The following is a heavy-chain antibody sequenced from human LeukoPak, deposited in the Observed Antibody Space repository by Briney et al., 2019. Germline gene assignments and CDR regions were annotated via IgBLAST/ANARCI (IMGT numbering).Heavy chain of an antibody. CDR3: AQDRRLDHLFYFDY. D-gene: IGHD5/OR15-5a*01. CDR1: GFTFSSYA. CDR2: ISASGSST. J-gene: IGHJ4*02. V-gene: IGHV3-23*01. Sequence: GGSLRLSCAASGFTFSSYAMSWVRQAPGKGLEWVSAISASGSSTYYADSVKGRFTVSRDNSKNALYLQMNSLRAEDTAVYYCAQDRRLDHLFYFDYWGQGTLVTVSS.